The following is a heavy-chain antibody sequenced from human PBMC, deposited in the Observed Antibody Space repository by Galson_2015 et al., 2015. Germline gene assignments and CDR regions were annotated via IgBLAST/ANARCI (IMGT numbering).Heavy chain of an antibody. J-gene: IGHJ5*02. D-gene: IGHD3-16*01. Sequence: SLRLSCAASGFTFSSYWMHWVRQAPGKGLEWVSAISGSGGSTYYADSVKGRFTISRDNSKNTLYLQMNSLRAEDTAVYYCASTDYDYVWGSYMSVPWGQGTLVTVSS. V-gene: IGHV3-23*01. CDR2: ISGSGGST. CDR1: GFTFSSYW. CDR3: ASTDYDYVWGSYMSVP.